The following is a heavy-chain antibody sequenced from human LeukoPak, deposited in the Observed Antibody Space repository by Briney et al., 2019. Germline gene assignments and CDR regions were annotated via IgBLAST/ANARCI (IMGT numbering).Heavy chain of an antibody. CDR3: ARERGSDYYDSSGYE. CDR1: GFTFSSYT. Sequence: PGGSLRLSCAVSGFTFSSYTMNWVRQAPGKGLEWVGRTRNKANSYTTEYAASVKGRFTISRDDSKNSLYLQMNSLKTEDTAVYYCARERGSDYYDSSGYEWGQGTLVTVSS. CDR2: TRNKANSYTT. V-gene: IGHV3-72*01. D-gene: IGHD3-22*01. J-gene: IGHJ4*02.